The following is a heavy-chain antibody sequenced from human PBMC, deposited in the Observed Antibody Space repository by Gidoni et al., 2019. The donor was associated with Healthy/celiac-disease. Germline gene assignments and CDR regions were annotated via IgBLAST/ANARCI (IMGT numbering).Heavy chain of an antibody. V-gene: IGHV1-69*01. D-gene: IGHD4-17*01. CDR2: IIPLLGTA. Sequence: QVQLVQSGAEVKKPGSSGKVSCKASGGTFSSYANSWVRQAPGQGLEWMGGIIPLLGTANYAQKFQGRVTITADESTSTAYMELSSLRSEDTAVYYCARDYGDYVNYYYYYGMDVWGQGTTVTVSS. CDR3: ARDYGDYVNYYYYYGMDV. J-gene: IGHJ6*02. CDR1: GGTFSSYA.